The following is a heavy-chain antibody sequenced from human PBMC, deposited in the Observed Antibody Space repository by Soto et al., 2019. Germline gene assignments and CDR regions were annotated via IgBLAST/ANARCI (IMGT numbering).Heavy chain of an antibody. D-gene: IGHD3-16*01. CDR3: AGQLGYYDA. CDR1: GGSISSSVQY. J-gene: IGHJ4*02. Sequence: ETLSLTCTVSGGSISSSVQYWGWIRQPPGKGLEWIGTIHYGGSTYYNPSLKSRVTISVDTSKNQFSLNLGSVTAADSAVYFCAGQLGYYDAWGQGTLVTVSS. CDR2: IHYGGST. V-gene: IGHV4-39*01.